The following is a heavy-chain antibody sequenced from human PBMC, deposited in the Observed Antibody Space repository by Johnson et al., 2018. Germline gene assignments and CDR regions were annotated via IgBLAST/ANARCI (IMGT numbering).Heavy chain of an antibody. D-gene: IGHD3-10*01. CDR2: ISYDGSDK. Sequence: QLVETGGGLVQPGRSLRLSCAASGFTFSSYAMHWVRQAPGKGLERVAGISYDGSDKYYADSVKGRFTLSRDNSKHTLYLQMNSLRAEDTAVYYCAKGSYYGSGTKMDVWGQGTTFTVSS. CDR1: GFTFSSYA. CDR3: AKGSYYGSGTKMDV. V-gene: IGHV3-30*04. J-gene: IGHJ6*02.